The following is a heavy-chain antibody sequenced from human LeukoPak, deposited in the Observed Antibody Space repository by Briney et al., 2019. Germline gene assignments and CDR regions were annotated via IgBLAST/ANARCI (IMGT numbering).Heavy chain of an antibody. CDR1: GYRFTNYW. V-gene: IGHV5-51*01. Sequence: GESLKISCKGSGYRFTNYWIGWVRQMPGKGLEWLAFINPFDSDTRYSPSFQGQVTISADKSISTAYLQWSSLKASDTAMYYCARRVDLSSPSDWFDPWGQGTLVTVSS. D-gene: IGHD5-12*01. CDR2: INPFDSDT. CDR3: ARRVDLSSPSDWFDP. J-gene: IGHJ5*02.